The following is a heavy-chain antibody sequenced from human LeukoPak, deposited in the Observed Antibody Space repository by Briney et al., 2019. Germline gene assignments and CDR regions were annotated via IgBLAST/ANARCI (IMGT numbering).Heavy chain of an antibody. CDR3: ARDWEDYDILTCYIATVFDY. V-gene: IGHV1-2*02. CDR2: INPNSGGT. Sequence: ASVKVSCKASGYTFTGYYMHWVRQAPGQGLEWMGWINPNSGGTNYAQKFQGRVTMHRDTSISTAYMELSRLRSDDTAVYYCARDWEDYDILTCYIATVFDYWGQGTLVTVSS. J-gene: IGHJ4*02. CDR1: GYTFTGYY. D-gene: IGHD3-9*01.